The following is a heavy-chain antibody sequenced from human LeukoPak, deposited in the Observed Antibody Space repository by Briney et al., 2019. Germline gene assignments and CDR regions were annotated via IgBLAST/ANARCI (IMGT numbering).Heavy chain of an antibody. Sequence: GGSLRLSCAASAFSINYYAMNWVRQAPGKGLEWVSSISGSSTYIFYADSVKGRFTISRDNAKNSLYLQMNSLRVEDTAVYYCARVKGTERDYWGQGTLVTVSS. V-gene: IGHV3-21*01. CDR1: AFSINYYA. J-gene: IGHJ4*02. CDR3: ARVKGTERDY. CDR2: ISGSSTYI. D-gene: IGHD3/OR15-3a*01.